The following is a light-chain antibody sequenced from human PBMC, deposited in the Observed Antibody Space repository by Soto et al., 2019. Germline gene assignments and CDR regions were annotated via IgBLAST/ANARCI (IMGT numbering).Light chain of an antibody. Sequence: QSALTQPRSVSGSPGQSVTISCTGTSSDVGGYNFVSWYQQYPGKAPKLIIYDVSKRPSGVPDRFSGSKSGNTASLTISGLQAEDEADYYCCSYAGSYTLWGFGGGTKVTGL. CDR3: CSYAGSYTLWG. V-gene: IGLV2-11*01. J-gene: IGLJ3*02. CDR1: SSDVGGYNF. CDR2: DVS.